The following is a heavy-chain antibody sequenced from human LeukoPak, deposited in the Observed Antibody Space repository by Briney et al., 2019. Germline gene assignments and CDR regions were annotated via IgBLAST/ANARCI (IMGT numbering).Heavy chain of an antibody. J-gene: IGHJ6*02. CDR1: GGSIGSYH. V-gene: IGHV4-59*01. CDR2: VHYTWNA. D-gene: IGHD5/OR15-5a*01. Sequence: SETLSLTCSVSGGSIGSYHWSWIRQPPGKGLEWIGHVHYTWNAKYNPSLKSRVTISLDRSSNQFSQRLSSVSAADTAVYYCARVASKGGMDVWGQGTTVTVSS. CDR3: ARVASKGGMDV.